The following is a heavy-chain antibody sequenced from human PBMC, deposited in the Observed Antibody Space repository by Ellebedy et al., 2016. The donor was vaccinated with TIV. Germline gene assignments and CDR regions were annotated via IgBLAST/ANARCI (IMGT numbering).Heavy chain of an antibody. CDR1: GFTFSDYY. J-gene: IGHJ3*02. V-gene: IGHV3-7*03. CDR3: ARVRSPPRSFRLLDAFGI. D-gene: IGHD2-15*01. CDR2: IKEDGSEK. Sequence: GESLKISCAASGFTFSDYYMTWVRQAPGKGLEWVANIKEDGSEKYYVDSVKGRFAISRDNAENSLYLQMYRLRAEDTAVYYCARVRSPPRSFRLLDAFGIWGQGTMVTVSS.